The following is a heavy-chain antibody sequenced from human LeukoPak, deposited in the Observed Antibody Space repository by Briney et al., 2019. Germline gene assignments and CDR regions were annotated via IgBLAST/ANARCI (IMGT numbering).Heavy chain of an antibody. Sequence: PGRSLRLSCAASGFTFSSYGMHWVRQAPGKGLEWVAVISYDGSNKYYADSVKGRFTISRDNSKNTLYLQMNSLRAEDTAVYYCAKRNSHSLIVYYFDYWGQGTLVTVSS. CDR3: AKRNSHSLIVYYFDY. CDR1: GFTFSSYG. D-gene: IGHD2/OR15-2a*01. CDR2: ISYDGSNK. V-gene: IGHV3-30*18. J-gene: IGHJ4*02.